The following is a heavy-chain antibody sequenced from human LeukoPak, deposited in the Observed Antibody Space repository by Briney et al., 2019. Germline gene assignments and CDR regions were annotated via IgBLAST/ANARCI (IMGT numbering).Heavy chain of an antibody. CDR1: GLIFSGSW. J-gene: IGHJ4*02. CDR2: INPDGNKK. Sequence: GGSLRLSCAASGLIFSGSWMNWVRQAPGKGLVWVATINPDGNKKGVADSVRGRFTISRDDAENSLYLQMNSLRAEDTAVYYCARDFAYKKFDYWGQGTLVTVSS. D-gene: IGHD2-21*01. V-gene: IGHV3-7*03. CDR3: ARDFAYKKFDY.